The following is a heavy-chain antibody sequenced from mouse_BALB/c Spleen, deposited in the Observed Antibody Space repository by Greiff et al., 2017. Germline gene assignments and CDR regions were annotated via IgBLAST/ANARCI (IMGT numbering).Heavy chain of an antibody. CDR1: GFTFTAYY. D-gene: IGHD2-14*01. CDR2: ISNKANGYTT. CDR3: ARGGVRRGDFDY. V-gene: IGHV7-3*02. J-gene: IGHJ2*01. Sequence: VLLLQSGGGLVQPGGSLRLSCAPSGFTFTAYYMSWVRQPPGKALEWLGFISNKANGYTTEYSASVKGRFTISRDNSQNILNPQKNTLRAENSAASDCARGGVRRGDFDYWGQGTTLTVSS.